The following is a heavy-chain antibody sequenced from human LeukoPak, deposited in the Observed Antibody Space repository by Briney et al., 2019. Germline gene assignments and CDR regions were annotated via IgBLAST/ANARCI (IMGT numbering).Heavy chain of an antibody. CDR3: ARGGGYYDSSGYPFDY. Sequence: PSETLSLTCTVSGASISSYYWSWIRRPAGKGLEWFGRIYTSGSTNYNPSLKSRVTMSVDTSKNQFSLKLSSVTAADTAVYYCARGGGYYDSSGYPFDYWGQGTLVTVSS. J-gene: IGHJ4*02. CDR1: GASISSYY. D-gene: IGHD3-22*01. V-gene: IGHV4-4*07. CDR2: IYTSGST.